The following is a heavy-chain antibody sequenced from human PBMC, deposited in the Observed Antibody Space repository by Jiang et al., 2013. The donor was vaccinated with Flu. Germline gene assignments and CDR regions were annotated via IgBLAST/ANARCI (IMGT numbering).Heavy chain of an antibody. D-gene: IGHD3-3*02. Sequence: LLKPSETLSLTCAVYGGSFSGYYWSWIRQPPGKGLEWIGEINHSGSTNYNPSLKSRVTISVDTSKNQFSLKLSSVTAADTAVYYCARGILGARDAFDIWGQGTMVTVSS. CDR3: ARGILGARDAFDI. J-gene: IGHJ3*02. CDR1: GGSFSGYY. V-gene: IGHV4-34*01. CDR2: INHSGST.